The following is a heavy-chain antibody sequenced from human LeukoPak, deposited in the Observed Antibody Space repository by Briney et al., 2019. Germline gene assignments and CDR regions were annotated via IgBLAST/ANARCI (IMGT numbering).Heavy chain of an antibody. CDR3: ARDPLRGGWTDFDY. V-gene: IGHV1-2*02. Sequence: ASVKVSCKASGYTFTGYYMHWVRQAPGQGLEWMGWINPNSGGTNYAQKFQGRVTMTRDTSISTAYMELSRLRSDDTAVYYCARDPLRGGWTDFDYWGQGTLVTVSS. J-gene: IGHJ4*02. D-gene: IGHD6-19*01. CDR2: INPNSGGT. CDR1: GYTFTGYY.